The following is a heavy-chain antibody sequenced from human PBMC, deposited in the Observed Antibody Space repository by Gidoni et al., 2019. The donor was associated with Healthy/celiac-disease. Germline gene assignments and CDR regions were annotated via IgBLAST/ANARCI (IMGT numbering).Heavy chain of an antibody. J-gene: IGHJ4*02. CDR1: GGSFSGYY. CDR2: INHSGST. CDR3: ARVTSGIAVAGTLTHFDY. V-gene: IGHV4-34*01. D-gene: IGHD6-19*01. Sequence: QVQLQQWGAGLLKPSETLSLTCAVYGGSFSGYYWSWIRQPPGKGLEWIGEINHSGSTTYNPSLKSRVTISVDTSKNQFSLKLSSVTAADTAVYYCARVTSGIAVAGTLTHFDYWGQGTLVTVSS.